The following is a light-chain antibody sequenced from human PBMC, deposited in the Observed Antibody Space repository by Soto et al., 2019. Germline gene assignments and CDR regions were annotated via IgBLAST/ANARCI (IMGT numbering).Light chain of an antibody. Sequence: DIQMTQSPSSLSASVGDRVTITCQASQDIRNYLNWYQQKAGKAPKLMIYDATNLETRVPSTFSGSGSGTDFTFTITSLQPEDIATYYCQQYDNLPFTFGPGTKVDIK. V-gene: IGKV1-33*01. CDR3: QQYDNLPFT. CDR1: QDIRNY. J-gene: IGKJ3*01. CDR2: DAT.